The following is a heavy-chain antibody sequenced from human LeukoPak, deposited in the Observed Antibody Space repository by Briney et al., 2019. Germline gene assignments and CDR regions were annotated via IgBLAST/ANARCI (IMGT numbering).Heavy chain of an antibody. CDR3: AKMNGYMDV. Sequence: GGSLRLSCTASGFTFSSSAITWVRQAPGKGLEWVSGISGSGSGTYYADFVKGRFTISRDDSKNTMYLEMNSLRAEDTAVYYCAKMNGYMDVWGKGTTVTVSS. D-gene: IGHD1-1*01. J-gene: IGHJ6*03. CDR1: GFTFSSSA. CDR2: ISGSGSGT. V-gene: IGHV3-23*01.